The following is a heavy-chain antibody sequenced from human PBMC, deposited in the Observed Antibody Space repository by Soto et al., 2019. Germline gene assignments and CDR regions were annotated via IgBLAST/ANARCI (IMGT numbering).Heavy chain of an antibody. CDR1: GFTFSDYY. D-gene: IGHD3-10*01. CDR2: ISSSSSYT. CDR3: ARGITMVRGVITPLLYGMDV. V-gene: IGHV3-11*06. Sequence: GSLRLSCAASGFTFSDYYMSWIRQAPGKGLEWVSYISSSSSYTNYADSVKGRFTISRDNAKNSLYLQMNSLRAEDTAVYYCARGITMVRGVITPLLYGMDVWGQGTTVTVSS. J-gene: IGHJ6*02.